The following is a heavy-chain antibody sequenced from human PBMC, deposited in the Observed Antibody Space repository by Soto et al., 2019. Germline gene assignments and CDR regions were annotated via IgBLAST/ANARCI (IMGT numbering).Heavy chain of an antibody. D-gene: IGHD3-22*01. CDR2: MSPNGNNQ. J-gene: IGHJ4*01. CDR1: GFSFRIYA. CDR3: ATGANFYYDTRRY. V-gene: IGHV3-30-3*01. Sequence: LRLSFAAPGFSFRIYALHWVRQAPGKGLEWVAVMSPNGNNQYYADSVKGRFTISRDTSKSTLYLQMTSLRPDDTAVYYCATGANFYYDTRRYRGHGTLVXVS.